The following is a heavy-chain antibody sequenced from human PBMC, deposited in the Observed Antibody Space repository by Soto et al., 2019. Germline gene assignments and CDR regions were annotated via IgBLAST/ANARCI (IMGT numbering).Heavy chain of an antibody. V-gene: IGHV1-69*01. CDR3: ANGGPDPDPDDYGDFPFDY. D-gene: IGHD4-17*01. CDR2: IIPIFGTA. Sequence: QVQLVQSGAEVKKPGSSVKVSCKASGGTFSSYAISWVRQAPGQGLEWMGGIIPIFGTANYAQKFQGRVTITADESTSTAYMELSSLRSEDTAVYYCANGGPDPDPDDYGDFPFDYWGQGTLVTVSS. J-gene: IGHJ4*02. CDR1: GGTFSSYA.